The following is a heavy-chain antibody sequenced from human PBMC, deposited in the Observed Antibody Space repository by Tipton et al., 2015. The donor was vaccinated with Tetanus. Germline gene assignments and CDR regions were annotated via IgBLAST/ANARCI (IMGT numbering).Heavy chain of an antibody. CDR2: VSYSGRT. CDR3: ARGTGDY. J-gene: IGHJ4*02. V-gene: IGHV4-61*08. Sequence: GLVKPSETLSLTCTVSGGSVRSGDYSWNWIRQPPGKGLEWLAYVSYSGRTNSNYSLKSRITISQDTSKNQFSLKLSSVTAADTAVYYCARGTGDYWGQGTLVTVSS. D-gene: IGHD1-14*01. CDR1: GGSVRSGDYS.